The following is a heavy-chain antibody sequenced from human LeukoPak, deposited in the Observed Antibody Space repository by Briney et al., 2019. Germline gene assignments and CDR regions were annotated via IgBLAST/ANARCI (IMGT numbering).Heavy chain of an antibody. CDR3: ARAGYYYGSGSYYGMDV. J-gene: IGHJ6*02. Sequence: PSETLSLTCTVSGGSISSYYWSWIRQPAGKGLEWIGRIYTSGSINYNPSLKSRVTMSVDTSKNQFSLKLSSVTAADTAVYYCARAGYYYGSGSYYGMDVWGQGTTVTVSS. CDR1: GGSISSYY. CDR2: IYTSGSI. V-gene: IGHV4-4*07. D-gene: IGHD3-10*01.